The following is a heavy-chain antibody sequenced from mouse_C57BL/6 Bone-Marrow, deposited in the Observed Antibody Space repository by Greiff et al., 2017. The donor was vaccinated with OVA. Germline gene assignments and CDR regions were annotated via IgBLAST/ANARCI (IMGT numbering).Heavy chain of an antibody. V-gene: IGHV1-42*01. CDR3: ARGEDGGGFAD. Sequence: EVKVVESGPELVKPGASVKISCKASGYSFTGSYMNWVKQSPEKSLQWIGEFNPSTGGTTYNQTFKAQATLTVDTSSSTAYMQLKSLTSEDSAVYYCARGEDGGGFADWGQGTLVTVSA. J-gene: IGHJ3*01. CDR2: FNPSTGGT. CDR1: GYSFTGSY.